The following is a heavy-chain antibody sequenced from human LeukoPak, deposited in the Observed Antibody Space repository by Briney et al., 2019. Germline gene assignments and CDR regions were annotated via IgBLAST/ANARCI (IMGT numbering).Heavy chain of an antibody. CDR2: IYYSGST. CDR3: ARVLLGGSPGLTFDY. V-gene: IGHV4-59*01. D-gene: IGHD2-15*01. Sequence: KPSETLSLTCAVYGGSFSGYYWSWIRQPPGKGLEWIGYIYYSGSTNYNPSLKSRVTISVDTSKNQFSLKLSSVTAADTAVYYCARVLLGGSPGLTFDYWGQGTLVTVSS. J-gene: IGHJ4*02. CDR1: GGSFSGYY.